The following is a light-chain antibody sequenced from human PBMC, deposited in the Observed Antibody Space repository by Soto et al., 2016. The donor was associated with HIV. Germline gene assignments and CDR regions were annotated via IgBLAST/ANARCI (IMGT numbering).Light chain of an antibody. CDR3: QVWDSSSDHVV. CDR1: NIGSKS. J-gene: IGLJ2*01. CDR2: DDS. Sequence: SYELTQPPSVSVAPGKTARITCGGYNIGSKSVHWYQQKSGQAPVLVVHDDSHRPSGIPERFSGSNSGNTATLTISRVEAGDEADYYCQVWDSSSDHVVFGGGTKLTVL. V-gene: IGLV3-21*03.